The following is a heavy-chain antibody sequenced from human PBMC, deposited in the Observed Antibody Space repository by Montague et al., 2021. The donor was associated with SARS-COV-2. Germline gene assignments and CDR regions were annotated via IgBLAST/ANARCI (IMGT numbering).Heavy chain of an antibody. V-gene: IGHV2-5*02. CDR2: IYWDDDK. D-gene: IGHD4-17*01. Sequence: PALVKPTQTLTLTCTFSGFSLSTSGVGVGWIRQPPGKALEWLALIYWDDDKRYSPSLKRRLTITKDNSKNQVVLTMTNMDLVDTATYYCGHSYGDYLFDYWGQGTLVTVSS. CDR3: GHSYGDYLFDY. CDR1: GFSLSTSGVG. J-gene: IGHJ4*02.